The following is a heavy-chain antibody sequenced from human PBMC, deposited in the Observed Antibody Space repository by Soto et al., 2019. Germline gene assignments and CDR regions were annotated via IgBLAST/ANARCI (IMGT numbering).Heavy chain of an antibody. J-gene: IGHJ6*02. CDR1: GFTFSDYY. CDR2: ISGGRNYI. CDR3: ARGRKPTPAYYYGMDV. D-gene: IGHD2-21*01. V-gene: IGHV3-11*06. Sequence: PGGSLRLSCAASGFTFSDYYMTWIRQAPGKGLEWVSYISGGRNYINYAGSVTGRFTISRDKARNSLYLQMNSLRAEDTGVYYCARGRKPTPAYYYGMDVWGQGNTVTVAS.